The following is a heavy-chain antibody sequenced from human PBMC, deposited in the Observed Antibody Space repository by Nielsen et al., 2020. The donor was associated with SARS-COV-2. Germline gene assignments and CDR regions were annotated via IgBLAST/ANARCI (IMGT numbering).Heavy chain of an antibody. V-gene: IGHV3-33*08. CDR3: ARGIIAHSSGFYFDY. D-gene: IGHD3-22*01. CDR1: GFTFSTYG. CDR2: IWYDGSKQ. J-gene: IGHJ4*02. Sequence: GESLKISCAASGFTFSTYGIHWVRQAPGKGLEWVALIWYDGSKQFYADSVKGRFTISRDNSKNTLYLQMNSLRAEDTAAYYCARGIIAHSSGFYFDYWGQGTLVTVSS.